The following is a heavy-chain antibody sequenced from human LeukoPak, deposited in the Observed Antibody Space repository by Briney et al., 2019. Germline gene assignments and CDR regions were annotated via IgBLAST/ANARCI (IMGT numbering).Heavy chain of an antibody. V-gene: IGHV3-23*01. J-gene: IGHJ4*02. CDR3: AKDEGSDGYNTFDY. CDR2: ISGSGGST. Sequence: GGSLRLSCVASGFTFGKYWMSWVRQAPGKGLEWVSAISGSGGSTYYADSVKGRFTISRDNSKNTLYLQMNSLRAEDTAVYYCAKDEGSDGYNTFDYWGQGTLVTVSS. D-gene: IGHD5-24*01. CDR1: GFTFGKYW.